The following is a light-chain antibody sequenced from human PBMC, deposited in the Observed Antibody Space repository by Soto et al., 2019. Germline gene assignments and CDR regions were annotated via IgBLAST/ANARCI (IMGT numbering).Light chain of an antibody. V-gene: IGLV2-14*03. CDR3: SSYTTGSSRV. J-gene: IGLJ1*01. Sequence: QSVLAQPIPISWSPGQSFTISGAGTSSYVGAYDFFSCYQQHPDKAPKLMIYEVIYRPSGVSNRFSGSKSVNTATLTISGLQAEDEGDYYCSSYTTGSSRVFGTGTKVTVL. CDR1: SSYVGAYDF. CDR2: EVI.